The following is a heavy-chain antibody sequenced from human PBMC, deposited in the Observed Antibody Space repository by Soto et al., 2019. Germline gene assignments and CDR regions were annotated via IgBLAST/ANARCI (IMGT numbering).Heavy chain of an antibody. CDR2: ISAGGGST. D-gene: IGHD3-3*01. V-gene: IGHV1-46*01. J-gene: IGHJ4*02. Sequence: ASVKVSCKASGYTFTNYYIHWVRQAPGQGLEWMGLISAGGGSTTYAQKFQGRVTMTSDTSTTTVYMGLSSLTSEDTAVYFCARDPWNYWGQGTLVTVS. CDR1: GYTFTNYY. CDR3: ARDPWNY.